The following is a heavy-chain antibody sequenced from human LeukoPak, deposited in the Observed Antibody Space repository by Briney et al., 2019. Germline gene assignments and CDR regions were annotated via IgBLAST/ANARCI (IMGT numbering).Heavy chain of an antibody. D-gene: IGHD3-22*01. V-gene: IGHV3-74*01. Sequence: QPGGSLRLSCAASGFTFSSYWMHWVRQAPGKGLVWVSRINTDGSSTSYADSVKGRFTISRDNAKNTLYLQMNSLRAEDTAVYYCARDLRYDSRNDAFDIWGQGTMVTVSS. CDR2: INTDGSST. CDR1: GFTFSSYW. J-gene: IGHJ3*02. CDR3: ARDLRYDSRNDAFDI.